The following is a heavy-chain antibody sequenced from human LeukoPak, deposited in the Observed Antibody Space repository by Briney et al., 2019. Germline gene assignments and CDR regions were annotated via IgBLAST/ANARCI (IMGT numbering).Heavy chain of an antibody. D-gene: IGHD6-25*01. Sequence: PGGSLRLSCAVSGFTFSGVWMSWSRQAPGKGLEWVASINSDGSEGYYADSVKGRFTISRDNAKNTLYLQMNSLRLEDTAVYYCARENLAAAADYWGQGTVVTVSS. CDR1: GFTFSGVW. V-gene: IGHV3-7*01. CDR2: INSDGSEG. J-gene: IGHJ4*02. CDR3: ARENLAAAADY.